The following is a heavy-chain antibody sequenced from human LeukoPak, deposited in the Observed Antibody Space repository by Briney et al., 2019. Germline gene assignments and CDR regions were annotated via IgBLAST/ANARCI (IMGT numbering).Heavy chain of an antibody. CDR1: GGTFISYA. CDR2: IIPIFGTA. D-gene: IGHD3-10*01. J-gene: IGHJ4*02. CDR3: ARTRRASGGWFFDY. V-gene: IGHV1-69*01. Sequence: GASVRVSCKASGGTFISYAISWVRQAPGQGLEWMGGIIPIFGTANYAQKFQGRVTITADESTSTAYMELSSLRSEDTAVYYCARTRRASGGWFFDYWGQGTLVTVSS.